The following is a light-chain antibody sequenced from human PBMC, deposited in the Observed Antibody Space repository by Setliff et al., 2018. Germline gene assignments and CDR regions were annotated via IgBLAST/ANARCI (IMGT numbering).Light chain of an antibody. CDR3: QVSDTNSDLFVL. V-gene: IGLV3-21*04. J-gene: IGLJ2*01. Sequence: SYELTQPPSVSVAPGKTARITCGGNNIGSKGVHWYQQKPGRAPVLVIYYDRDRPSGIPERFSGSNSGNTATLTISRVEAGDEADYYCQVSDTNSDLFVLFGGGTK. CDR1: NIGSKG. CDR2: YDR.